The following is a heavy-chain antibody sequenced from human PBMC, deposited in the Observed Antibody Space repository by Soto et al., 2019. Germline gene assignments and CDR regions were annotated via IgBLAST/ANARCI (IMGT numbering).Heavy chain of an antibody. CDR2: FDPEDGET. D-gene: IGHD3-10*01. CDR1: GYTLTELS. J-gene: IGHJ4*02. CDR3: ATGYGSGSYEYYFDY. Sequence: ASVKVSCKVSGYTLTELSMHWVRQAPGKGLEWMGGFDPEDGETIYAQKFQGRVTMTEDTSTDTAYMELSSLRSEDTAVYYCATGYGSGSYEYYFDYWGQGTLVTVSS. V-gene: IGHV1-24*01.